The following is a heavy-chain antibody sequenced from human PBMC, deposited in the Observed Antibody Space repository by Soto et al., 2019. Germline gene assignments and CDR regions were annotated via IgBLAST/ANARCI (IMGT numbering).Heavy chain of an antibody. CDR1: GYTFTSYD. Sequence: QVQLVQSGAEVKKPGASVKVSCKASGYTFTSYDINWVRQASGQGLEWMGWMNPNSGNTGYAQKFQGRLTMTRDTSKTTAYMELSSLNSEDTAVYYCARGITLDVNSRLYFDLWGRGTLITVSS. CDR2: MNPNSGNT. CDR3: ARGITLDVNSRLYFDL. D-gene: IGHD1-20*01. V-gene: IGHV1-8*01. J-gene: IGHJ2*01.